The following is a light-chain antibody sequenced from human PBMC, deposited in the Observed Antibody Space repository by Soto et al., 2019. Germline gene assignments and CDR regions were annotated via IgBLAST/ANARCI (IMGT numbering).Light chain of an antibody. V-gene: IGLV1-40*01. CDR2: RNS. CDR3: QSYDSSLSVVV. Sequence: QSVLTQPPSASGAPGQRVTISCTGSSSNIGAGYDVHWYQHLPGTAPKVLIYRNSNRPSGVPDRVSGSKSDTSASLAITGLQAEDEADYYCQSYDSSLSVVVFGGGTKLTVL. CDR1: SSNIGAGYD. J-gene: IGLJ2*01.